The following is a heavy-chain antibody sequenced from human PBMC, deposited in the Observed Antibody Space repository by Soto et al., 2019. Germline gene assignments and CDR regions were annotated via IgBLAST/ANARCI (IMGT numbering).Heavy chain of an antibody. Sequence: ASVKVSCKASGYTFTSYYMHWVRQAPGQGLEWMGIINPSGGSTSYAQKFQGRVTMTRDTSTSTVYMELSSLRSEDTAVYYCARVREWLLRKSYYYYYGMDVWGQGTTVT. CDR2: INPSGGST. V-gene: IGHV1-46*01. CDR1: GYTFTSYY. D-gene: IGHD3-3*01. J-gene: IGHJ6*02. CDR3: ARVREWLLRKSYYYYYGMDV.